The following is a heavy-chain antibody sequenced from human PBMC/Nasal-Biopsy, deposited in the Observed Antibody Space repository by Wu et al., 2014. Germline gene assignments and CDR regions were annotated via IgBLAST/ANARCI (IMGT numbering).Heavy chain of an antibody. CDR3: AKDLWPKHMTPYPFEY. J-gene: IGHJ4*02. V-gene: IGHV3-23*01. CDR1: GFAFSTYA. Sequence: RLSCAASGFAFSTYAMSWVRQAPGKGLEWVSTITDSSTNTYYADSVRGRFTISRDNSKSSLYLQMNSLRAEDTAVYYCAKDLWPKHMTPYPFEYWGQGTLVTVSS. D-gene: IGHD2-15*01. CDR2: ITDSSTNT.